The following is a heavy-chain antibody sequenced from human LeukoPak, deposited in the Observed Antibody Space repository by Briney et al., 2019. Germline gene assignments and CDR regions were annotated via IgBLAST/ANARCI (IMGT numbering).Heavy chain of an antibody. V-gene: IGHV4-59*01. D-gene: IGHD6-13*01. Sequence: TSSETLSLTCTVSGGSISSYYWSWIRQPPGKGLEWIGYIYYSGSTNYNPSLKSRVTISVDTSKNQFSLKLSSVTAADTAVYYCASSGGSSWYKGLTFDYWGQGTLVTVSS. CDR1: GGSISSYY. J-gene: IGHJ4*02. CDR3: ASSGGSSWYKGLTFDY. CDR2: IYYSGST.